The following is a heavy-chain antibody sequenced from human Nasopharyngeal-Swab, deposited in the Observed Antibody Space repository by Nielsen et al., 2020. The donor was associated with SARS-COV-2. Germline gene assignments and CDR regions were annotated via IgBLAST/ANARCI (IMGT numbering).Heavy chain of an antibody. CDR3: ARHVVVDSSGYYYAAGY. Sequence: GESLKISCKGTGYSFTSYWIGWVRQMPGKGLVWLGIIYPGDSDTRYSPSFQGQVTISADKSISIAYLQWSSLKASDTAMYYCARHVVVDSSGYYYAAGYWGQGTLVTVSS. CDR1: GYSFTSYW. CDR2: IYPGDSDT. D-gene: IGHD3-22*01. V-gene: IGHV5-51*01. J-gene: IGHJ4*02.